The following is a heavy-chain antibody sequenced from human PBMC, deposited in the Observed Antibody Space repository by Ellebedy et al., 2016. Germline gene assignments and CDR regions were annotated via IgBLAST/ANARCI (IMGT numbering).Heavy chain of an antibody. CDR1: GGSISSYY. CDR2: IYYSGST. J-gene: IGHJ3*02. V-gene: IGHV4-59*01. D-gene: IGHD4-17*01. CDR3: ARLDYGDYERDAFDI. Sequence: SETLSLTCTVSGGSISSYYWSWIRQPPGKGLEWIGYIYYSGSTNYNPSLKSRATISVDTSKNQFSLKLSSVTAADTAVYYCARLDYGDYERDAFDIWGQGTMVTVSS.